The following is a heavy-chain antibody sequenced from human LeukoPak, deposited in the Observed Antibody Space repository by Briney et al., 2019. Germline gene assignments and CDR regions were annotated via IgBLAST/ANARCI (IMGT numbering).Heavy chain of an antibody. V-gene: IGHV3-30*18. CDR1: GFTFSSYA. J-gene: IGHJ4*02. CDR3: AKLQIGDPGYFDY. D-gene: IGHD3-10*01. CDR2: ISYDGSNK. Sequence: GGSLRLSCAASGFTFSSYAMHWVRPAPGKGLEWVAVISYDGSNKYYADSVKGRFTISRDNSKNTLYLQMNSLRAEDTAVYYCAKLQIGDPGYFDYWGQGTLVTVSS.